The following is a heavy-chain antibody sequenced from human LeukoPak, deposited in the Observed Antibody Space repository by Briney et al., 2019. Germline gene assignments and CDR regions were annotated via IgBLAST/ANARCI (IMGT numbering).Heavy chain of an antibody. CDR2: IYYSGST. Sequence: SETLSLTCTVSGGSIGSYYWSWIRQPPGKGLEWIGYIYYSGSTNYNPSLKSRVTISVDTSKNQFSLKLSSVTAADTAVYYCARGPYYYGSGSYYNPFHFDYWGQGTLVTVSS. V-gene: IGHV4-59*01. CDR3: ARGPYYYGSGSYYNPFHFDY. CDR1: GGSIGSYY. J-gene: IGHJ4*02. D-gene: IGHD3-10*01.